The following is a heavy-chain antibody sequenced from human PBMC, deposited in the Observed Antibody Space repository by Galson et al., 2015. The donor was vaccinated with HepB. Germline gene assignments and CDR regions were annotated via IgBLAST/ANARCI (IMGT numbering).Heavy chain of an antibody. CDR2: IIPIFGTA. V-gene: IGHV1-69*13. D-gene: IGHD6-6*01. Sequence: SVKVSCKASGGTFSSYAISWVRQAPGQGLEWMGGIIPIFGTANYAQKFQGRVTITADESTSTAYMELSSLRSEDTAVYYCARSRVSSSPKSYYYYYGMDVWGQGTTVTVSS. CDR3: ARSRVSSSPKSYYYYYGMDV. CDR1: GGTFSSYA. J-gene: IGHJ6*02.